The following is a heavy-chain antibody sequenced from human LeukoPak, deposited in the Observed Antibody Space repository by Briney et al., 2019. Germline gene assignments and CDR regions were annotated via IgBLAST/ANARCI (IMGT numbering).Heavy chain of an antibody. CDR1: GGSFSGYY. D-gene: IGHD3-10*01. Sequence: SETLSLTCAVYGGSFSGYYWSWIRQPPGKGLEWIGEINHSGSTNYNPSLKSRVTISVDTSKNQFSLKLSSVTAADTAVYYCARRPKRGARGLDYWGQGTLVTVSS. V-gene: IGHV4-34*01. CDR3: ARRPKRGARGLDY. CDR2: INHSGST. J-gene: IGHJ4*02.